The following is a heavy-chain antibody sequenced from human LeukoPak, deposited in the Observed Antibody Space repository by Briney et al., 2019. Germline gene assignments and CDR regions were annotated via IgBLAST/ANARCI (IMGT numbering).Heavy chain of an antibody. CDR2: ISYDGSNK. V-gene: IGHV3-30*18. Sequence: GGSLRLSCAASGFTLSSYGMHWVRQAPGKGPEWVAVISYDGSNKYYADSVKGRFTISRDNSKNTLYLQMNSLRAEDTAVYYCAKTVNDFWSGYLDYWGQGTLVTVSS. D-gene: IGHD3-3*01. CDR1: GFTLSSYG. J-gene: IGHJ4*02. CDR3: AKTVNDFWSGYLDY.